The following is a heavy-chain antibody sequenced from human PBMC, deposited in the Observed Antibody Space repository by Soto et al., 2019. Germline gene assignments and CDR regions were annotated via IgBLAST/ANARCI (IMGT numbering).Heavy chain of an antibody. CDR2: INAGNGNT. V-gene: IGHV1-3*01. D-gene: IGHD6-6*01. Sequence: ASVKVSCKASGYTFTSYAMHWVRQAPGQRLEWMGWINAGNGNTKYSQKFQGWVTMTRDTSISTAYMELSRLRSDDTAVYYCARIDNSSSSYFDYWGQGTLVTVSS. CDR3: ARIDNSSSSYFDY. J-gene: IGHJ4*02. CDR1: GYTFTSYA.